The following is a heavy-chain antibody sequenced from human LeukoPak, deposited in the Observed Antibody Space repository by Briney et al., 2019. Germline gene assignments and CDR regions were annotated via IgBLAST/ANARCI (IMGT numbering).Heavy chain of an antibody. CDR2: IYYSGST. D-gene: IGHD6-13*01. Sequence: PSETLSLTCTVSGGSISGYYWSWIRQPPGKGLEWIGYIYYSGSTNYNPSLKSRVTISVDTSKNQFSLKLSSVTAADTAVYYCVRGCPAGTPHNWFDPWGQGTLVTVSS. CDR3: VRGCPAGTPHNWFDP. CDR1: GGSISGYY. V-gene: IGHV4-59*01. J-gene: IGHJ5*02.